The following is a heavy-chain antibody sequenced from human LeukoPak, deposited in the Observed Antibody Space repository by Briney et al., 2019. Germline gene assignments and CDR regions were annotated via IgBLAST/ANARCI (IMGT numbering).Heavy chain of an antibody. Sequence: GGSLRLSCAASGFTFSYYGMHWVRQAPGKGLEWVAVISYYGGNQYYADSVKGRFTISRDNSKNTLYLQMNSLRAEDTAVYYCARGGIQPVRYYYYYGMDVWGQGTTVTVSS. J-gene: IGHJ6*02. CDR3: ARGGIQPVRYYYYYGMDV. D-gene: IGHD5-18*01. V-gene: IGHV3-30*03. CDR2: ISYYGGNQ. CDR1: GFTFSYYG.